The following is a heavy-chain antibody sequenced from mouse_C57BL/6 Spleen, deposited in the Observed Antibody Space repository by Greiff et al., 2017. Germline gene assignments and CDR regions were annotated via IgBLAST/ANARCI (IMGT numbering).Heavy chain of an antibody. J-gene: IGHJ3*01. CDR1: GYAFSSSW. CDR3: ASTIYYDYPWFAY. D-gene: IGHD2-4*01. CDR2: IYPGDGDT. V-gene: IGHV1-82*01. Sequence: QVQLQQSGPELVKPGASVKISCKASGYAFSSSWMNWVKQRPGKGLEWIGRIYPGDGDTNYNGKFKGKDTLTADKSSSTAYMQLSSLTSEDSAVYFCASTIYYDYPWFAYWGQGTLVTVSA.